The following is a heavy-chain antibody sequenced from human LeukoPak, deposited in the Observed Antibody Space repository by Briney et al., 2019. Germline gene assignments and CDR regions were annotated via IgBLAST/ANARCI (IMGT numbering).Heavy chain of an antibody. J-gene: IGHJ3*02. CDR3: AKDGGYCDSSGAAYAFDI. Sequence: GGSLRLSCAASGFTFSSYGMHWVRQAPGKGLEWVAFIRYDGCNKYYADSVKGRFTISRDNSKNTLYLQMNSLRAEDTAVYYCAKDGGYCDSSGAAYAFDIWGQGTMVTVSS. D-gene: IGHD3-22*01. V-gene: IGHV3-30*02. CDR2: IRYDGCNK. CDR1: GFTFSSYG.